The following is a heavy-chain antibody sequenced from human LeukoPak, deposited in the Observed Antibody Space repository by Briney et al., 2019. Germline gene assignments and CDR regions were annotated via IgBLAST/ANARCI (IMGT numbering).Heavy chain of an antibody. CDR3: ARVSMRGFDP. CDR1: GFTFDKYG. CDR2: INWNSGST. J-gene: IGHJ5*02. V-gene: IGHV3-20*04. Sequence: GGSLRLXCATSGFTFDKYGMHWVRQGPGKGLEWVSGINWNSGSTGYADSVRGRFTISRDNAKNSLYLQMNSLRAEDTAVYYCARVSMRGFDPWGQGTLVTVSS.